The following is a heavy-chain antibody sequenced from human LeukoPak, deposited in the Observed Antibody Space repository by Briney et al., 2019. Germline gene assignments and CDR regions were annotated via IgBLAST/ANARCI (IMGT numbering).Heavy chain of an antibody. V-gene: IGHV3-23*01. J-gene: IGHJ4*02. Sequence: PGGSLRLSCAASGFTFSSYAMSWVRQAPGKGLEWVSAISGSGGSTYYADSVKGRFTISRDNSKNTLYLQMNSLRAEDTAVYYCAKCPPSYDILTGYYPDYWGQGTLVTVSS. D-gene: IGHD3-9*01. CDR1: GFTFSSYA. CDR3: AKCPPSYDILTGYYPDY. CDR2: ISGSGGST.